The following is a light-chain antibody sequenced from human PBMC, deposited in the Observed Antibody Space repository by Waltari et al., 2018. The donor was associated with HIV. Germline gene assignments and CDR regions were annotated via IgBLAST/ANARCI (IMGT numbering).Light chain of an antibody. J-gene: IGLJ1*01. CDR1: SSNIGAGFA. CDR3: QSYDSSLSGSDV. V-gene: IGLV1-40*01. Sequence: QSVLTQPPSVSGAPGQRVTISCTGSSSNIGAGFAVHWYQQLPGTAPKLLIYDNSIRPSGCPDRFSGSKSGTSASLAITGLQAYDEADYYCQSYDSSLSGSDVCGTGTKVTVL. CDR2: DNS.